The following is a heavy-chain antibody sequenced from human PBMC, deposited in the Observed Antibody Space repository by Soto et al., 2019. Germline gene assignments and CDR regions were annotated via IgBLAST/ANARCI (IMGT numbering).Heavy chain of an antibody. CDR1: GFTFSSYG. CDR3: ARELPRSVDYYKPADY. CDR2: ISSSISII. D-gene: IGHD2-21*02. J-gene: IGHJ4*02. V-gene: IGHV3-48*01. Sequence: GGSLRLSCAASGFTFSSYGMNWVRQAPGKGLEWVSYISSSISIIYYADSVKGRFTISRDNAKNSLYLQMNSLRAEDTAVYYCARELPRSVDYYKPADYWGQGTLVTVSS.